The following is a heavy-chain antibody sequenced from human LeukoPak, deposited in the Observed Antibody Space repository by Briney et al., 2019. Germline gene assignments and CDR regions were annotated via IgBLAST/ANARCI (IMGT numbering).Heavy chain of an antibody. CDR2: IKQVGSER. V-gene: IGHV3-7*01. D-gene: IGHD6-13*01. CDR3: ARCSSSWYNAEYFQN. CDR1: GFTFSSYW. Sequence: GGSLRLSCADSGFTFSSYWMSWVRQAPGKGLEWVANIKQVGSERYYVDSVKGRFTISRDNAKNSLYLQMNSLRAEDTAVYYCARCSSSWYNAEYFQNWGQGTLVTVSS. J-gene: IGHJ1*01.